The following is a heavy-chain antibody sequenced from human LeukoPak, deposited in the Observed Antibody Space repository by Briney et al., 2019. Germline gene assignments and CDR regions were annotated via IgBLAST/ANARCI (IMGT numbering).Heavy chain of an antibody. V-gene: IGHV3-64*01. CDR1: GFTFSEYS. J-gene: IGHJ4*02. CDR3: ARGFRYYGSGIDY. CDR2: ISTNGGST. Sequence: PGGSLRLSCAASGFTFSEYSMHWVRQAPGKGLEYVSAISTNGGSTYYANSVKGRFTISRDDPKNTLYLQMGSLRPEDMAVYYCARGFRYYGSGIDYWGQGTLVTVSS. D-gene: IGHD3-10*01.